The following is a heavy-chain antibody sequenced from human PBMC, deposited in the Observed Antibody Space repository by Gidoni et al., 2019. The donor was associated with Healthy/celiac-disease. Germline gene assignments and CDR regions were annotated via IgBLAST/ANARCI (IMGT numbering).Heavy chain of an antibody. V-gene: IGHV4-61*02. Sequence: VQLQESGPGLVKPSPTLSLTCTVSGGSISRVSYYWSWIRHPAGKGLEWIGRIYTSGSTNYNPSLKSRVTISVDTSKNQFSLKLSSVTAADTAGYYCARSGSSWYGVDYWGQGTLVTVSS. CDR1: GGSISRVSYY. CDR2: IYTSGST. D-gene: IGHD6-13*01. CDR3: ARSGSSWYGVDY. J-gene: IGHJ4*02.